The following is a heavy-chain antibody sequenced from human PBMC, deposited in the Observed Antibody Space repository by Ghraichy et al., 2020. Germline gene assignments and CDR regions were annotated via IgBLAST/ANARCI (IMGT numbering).Heavy chain of an antibody. CDR3: ARVGSGSSWETIYYYYYGMDV. D-gene: IGHD2-15*01. J-gene: IGHJ6*02. CDR2: ISSSSSTI. V-gene: IGHV3-48*04. CDR1: GFTFSSYS. Sequence: GGSLRLSCAASGFTFSSYSMNWVRQAPGKGLEWVSYISSSSSTIYYADSVKGRFTISRDNAKNSLYLQMNSLRAEDTAVYYCARVGSGSSWETIYYYYYGMDVWGQGTTVTVSS.